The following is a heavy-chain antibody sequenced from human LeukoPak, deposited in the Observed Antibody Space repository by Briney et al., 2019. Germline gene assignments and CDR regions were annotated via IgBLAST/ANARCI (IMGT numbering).Heavy chain of an antibody. J-gene: IGHJ4*02. V-gene: IGHV3-23*01. CDR3: AKVGATGFYFDY. Sequence: QSGGSLRLSCAASGFTFSSYGMSWVRQAPGKGLEWVSAISGSGGSTYYADSVKGRFTISRDNSKNTLYLQMNSLRAEDTAVYYCAKVGATGFYFDYWGQGTLVTVSS. CDR2: ISGSGGST. D-gene: IGHD1-26*01. CDR1: GFTFSSYG.